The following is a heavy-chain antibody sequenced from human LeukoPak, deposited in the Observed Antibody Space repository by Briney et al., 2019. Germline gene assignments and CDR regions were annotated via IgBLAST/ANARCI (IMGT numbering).Heavy chain of an antibody. Sequence: GTSVKVSCKASGFTFTSSAMQWVRQARGQRLEWIGWIVVGSGNTNYAQKFQGRVTMTRNTSISTAYMELSSLRSEDTAVYYCARGASYYYDSSGPATHIDYWGQGTLVTVSS. J-gene: IGHJ4*02. D-gene: IGHD3-22*01. CDR1: GFTFTSSA. CDR2: IVVGSGNT. CDR3: ARGASYYYDSSGPATHIDY. V-gene: IGHV1-58*02.